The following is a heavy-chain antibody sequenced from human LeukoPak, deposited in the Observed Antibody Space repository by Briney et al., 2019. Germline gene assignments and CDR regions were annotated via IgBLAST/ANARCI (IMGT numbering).Heavy chain of an antibody. CDR1: GFTFGRYW. J-gene: IGHJ4*02. CDR2: IKQDGSEK. V-gene: IGHV3-7*02. D-gene: IGHD3-10*01. CDR3: VGLGENY. Sequence: PGGSLRLSCAASGFTFGRYWMSWARQASGKGLEWVANIKQDGSEKYYVDSVKGRFTISRDNAKNSLYLQMNSLRAEDTAVYYCVGLGENYWGQGTLVTVSS.